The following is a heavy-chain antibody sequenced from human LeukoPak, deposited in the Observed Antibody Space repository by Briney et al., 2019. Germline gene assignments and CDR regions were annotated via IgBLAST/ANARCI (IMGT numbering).Heavy chain of an antibody. J-gene: IGHJ4*02. Sequence: SQTLSLTCTVSGGSISSGGYYWSWIRQPPGKGLEWIGSIYYSGSTYYNPSLKSRVTISVYTSKNQFSLKLSSVTAADTAVYYSARRDGSSPSFDYWGQGTLVTVSS. CDR1: GGSISSGGYY. V-gene: IGHV4-39*01. CDR2: IYYSGST. D-gene: IGHD6-6*01. CDR3: ARRDGSSPSFDY.